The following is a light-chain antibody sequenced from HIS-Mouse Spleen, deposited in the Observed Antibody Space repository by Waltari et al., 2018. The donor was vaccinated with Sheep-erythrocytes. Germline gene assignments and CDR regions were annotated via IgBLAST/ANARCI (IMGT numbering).Light chain of an antibody. J-gene: IGLJ3*02. CDR1: SSHVGSYNL. CDR3: CSYAGSSTPWV. CDR2: EGS. V-gene: IGLV2-23*01. Sequence: QSALTQPASVSGSPGPSITISCTGTSSHVGSYNLVSWYQPHPGKAPNLMIYEGSKRPSGVSNRFSGSKSGNTASLTISGLQAEDEADYYCCSYAGSSTPWVFGGGTKLTVL.